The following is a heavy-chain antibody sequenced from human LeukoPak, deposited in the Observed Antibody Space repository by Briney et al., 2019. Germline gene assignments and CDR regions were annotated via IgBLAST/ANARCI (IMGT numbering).Heavy chain of an antibody. V-gene: IGHV3-30*18. D-gene: IGHD5-18*01. Sequence: PGRSLRLSCAASGFTFSSDGMHWVRQAPGKGLEWVAVISYDGSNKYYADSVKGRFTISRDNSKNTLYLQMNSLRAEDTAVYYCAKVRRGYTYDIDYWGQGTLVTVSS. CDR1: GFTFSSDG. J-gene: IGHJ4*02. CDR3: AKVRRGYTYDIDY. CDR2: ISYDGSNK.